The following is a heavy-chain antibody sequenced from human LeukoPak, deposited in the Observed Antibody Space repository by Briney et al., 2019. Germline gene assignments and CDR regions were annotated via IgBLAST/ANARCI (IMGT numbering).Heavy chain of an antibody. J-gene: IGHJ4*02. D-gene: IGHD3-10*01. CDR3: AREVGSTMVRGAITL. V-gene: IGHV4-59*12. CDR2: RHSSGAT. CDR1: GGSINNYW. Sequence: SETLSLTCTVSGGSINNYWWAWIRQPPGKGLQWIGYRHSSGATSYNLSLESRVTISIDTSRNQFSLKLNSVTAADTAVYYCAREVGSTMVRGAITLWGQGTLVTVSS.